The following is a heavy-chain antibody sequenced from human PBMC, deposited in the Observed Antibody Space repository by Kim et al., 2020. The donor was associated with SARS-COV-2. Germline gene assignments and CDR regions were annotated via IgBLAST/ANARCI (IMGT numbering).Heavy chain of an antibody. CDR2: ISSSSSYI. CDR3: ARDGPAPKYYYDSSSYHNAGSYYYGMDV. Sequence: GGSLRLSCAASGFTFSSYSMNWVRQAPGKGLEWVSSISSSSSYIYYADSVKGRFTISRDNAKNSLYLQMNSLRAEDTAVYYCARDGPAPKYYYDSSSYHNAGSYYYGMDVWGQGTTVTVSS. D-gene: IGHD3-22*01. V-gene: IGHV3-21*01. CDR1: GFTFSSYS. J-gene: IGHJ6*02.